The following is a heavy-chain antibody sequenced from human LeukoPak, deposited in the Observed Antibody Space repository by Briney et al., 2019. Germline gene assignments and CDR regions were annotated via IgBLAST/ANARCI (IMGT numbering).Heavy chain of an antibody. Sequence: ASVTVSFKASGYTFTNHDINWVRQATGQGLEWMGYMDPDSGNTGYAQKFQGRVTMTRNTSISTAYLEVNSLTSDDTAVYYCARRIRQDEYWGQGTLVAVSS. J-gene: IGHJ4*02. V-gene: IGHV1-8*01. CDR3: ARRIRQDEY. CDR2: MDPDSGNT. CDR1: GYTFTNHD. D-gene: IGHD2-15*01.